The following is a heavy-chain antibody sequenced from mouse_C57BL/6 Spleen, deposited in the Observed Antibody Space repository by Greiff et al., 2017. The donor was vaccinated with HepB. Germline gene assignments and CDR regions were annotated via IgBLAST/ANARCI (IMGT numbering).Heavy chain of an antibody. CDR3: ARRGANYYGSSSYYFDY. CDR2: IDPSDSYT. D-gene: IGHD1-1*01. J-gene: IGHJ2*01. CDR1: GYTFTSYW. Sequence: VQLQQPGAELVKPGASVKLSCKASGYTFTSYWMQWVKQRPGQGLEWIGEIDPSDSYTNYNQKFKGKATLTVDTSSSTAYMQLSSLTSEDSAVYYCARRGANYYGSSSYYFDYWGQGTTLTVSS. V-gene: IGHV1-50*01.